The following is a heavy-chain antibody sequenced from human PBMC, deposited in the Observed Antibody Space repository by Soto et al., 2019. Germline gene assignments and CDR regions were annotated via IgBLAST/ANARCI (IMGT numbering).Heavy chain of an antibody. CDR1: GYGFTTYG. J-gene: IGHJ4*02. Sequence: QVHLVQSGAEVKKPGASVKVSCKGSGYGFTTYGITWVRQAPGQGLEWMAWISAHNGNTNYAQKVQGRVTVTRDTSTSTAYMELRCRRYDDTAVDYCARGRYGDYWGQGALVTVSS. CDR3: ARGRYGDY. D-gene: IGHD1-1*01. CDR2: ISAHNGNT. V-gene: IGHV1-18*01.